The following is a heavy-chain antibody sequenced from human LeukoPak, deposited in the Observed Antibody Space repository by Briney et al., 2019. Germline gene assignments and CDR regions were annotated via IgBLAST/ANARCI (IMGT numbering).Heavy chain of an antibody. CDR3: VRILGRYQEGMDV. CDR1: GGSLTDGDYY. Sequence: SETLSLTCTVSGGSLTDGDYYWGWVRQPPGTGLQWIATTYEGASLKSRVTISLDTSKNQFFLRLTAVTAADTAVYYCVRILGRYQEGMDVWGPGITVTVSS. CDR2: T. V-gene: IGHV4-61*08. D-gene: IGHD1-26*01. J-gene: IGHJ6*02.